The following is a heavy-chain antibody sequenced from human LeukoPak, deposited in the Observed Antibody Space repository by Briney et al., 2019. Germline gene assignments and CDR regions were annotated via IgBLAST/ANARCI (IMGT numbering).Heavy chain of an antibody. Sequence: ASVKVSCKVSGYTLTELSMHWVRQAPGKGLEWMGGFDPEDGETIYAQKFQGRVTMTEDTSTDTAYMELSSLRSEDTAVYYCATAPEIAAVVVAATSFDYWGQGTLVTVSS. J-gene: IGHJ4*02. CDR2: FDPEDGET. V-gene: IGHV1-24*01. CDR1: GYTLTELS. CDR3: ATAPEIAAVVVAATSFDY. D-gene: IGHD2-15*01.